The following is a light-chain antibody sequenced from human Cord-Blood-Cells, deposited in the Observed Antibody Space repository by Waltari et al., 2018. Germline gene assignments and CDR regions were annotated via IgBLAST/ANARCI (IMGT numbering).Light chain of an antibody. Sequence: QSVLTQPPSVSGAPGQRVTISCTGSSSNIGAGYDVHWYQQLPGTAPKLLIYGNSNRPSGVPDRFSGSKSDTSASLAITGLQAEDEADYYCQSYDSSLSGWVFGGGT. V-gene: IGLV1-40*01. J-gene: IGLJ3*02. CDR3: QSYDSSLSGWV. CDR1: SSNIGAGYD. CDR2: GNS.